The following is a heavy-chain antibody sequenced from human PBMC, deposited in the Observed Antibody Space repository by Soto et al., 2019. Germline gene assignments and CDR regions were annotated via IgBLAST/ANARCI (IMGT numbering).Heavy chain of an antibody. V-gene: IGHV4-59*08. J-gene: IGHJ6*03. Sequence: PSETLSLTCTVSGGSISSYYWSWIRQPPGKGLEWIGYIYYGGSTRYNPSLKSRVTISVDTSKNQFSLKLSSVTAADTAVYYCARYSGIAQLTYYYYMDVWGKGTTVTVSS. CDR1: GGSISSYY. CDR3: ARYSGIAQLTYYYYMDV. D-gene: IGHD3-10*01. CDR2: IYYGGST.